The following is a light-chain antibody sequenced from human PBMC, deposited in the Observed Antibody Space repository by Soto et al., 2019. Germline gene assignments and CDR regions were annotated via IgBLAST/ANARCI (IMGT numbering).Light chain of an antibody. CDR3: QQSFSTPYT. J-gene: IGKJ2*01. Sequence: DIQMTQSPSSLSASVGDSVTITCRASQSVRGYFNWYQQKQGKAPRLLIYHASTLENGVPSRFSGSGVGTDFTLTISALRPDDFATYYCQQSFSTPYTCGQGTKLEN. CDR1: QSVRGY. V-gene: IGKV1-39*01. CDR2: HAS.